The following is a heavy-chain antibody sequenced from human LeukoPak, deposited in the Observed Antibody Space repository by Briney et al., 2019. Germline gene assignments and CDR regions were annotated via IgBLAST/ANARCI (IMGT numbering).Heavy chain of an antibody. D-gene: IGHD3-16*02. CDR1: GYSISSGYY. J-gene: IGHJ6*03. V-gene: IGHV4-38-2*02. CDR3: TREGSYPFYYYYMDV. CDR2: IYHSGGT. Sequence: SETLSLTCTVSGYSISSGYYWGWIRQPPGKGLEWIGSIYHSGGTYYNPSLKSRVTISVDTSKNQFSLKLSSVTAADTAVYYCTREGSYPFYYYYMDVWGKGTTVTVSS.